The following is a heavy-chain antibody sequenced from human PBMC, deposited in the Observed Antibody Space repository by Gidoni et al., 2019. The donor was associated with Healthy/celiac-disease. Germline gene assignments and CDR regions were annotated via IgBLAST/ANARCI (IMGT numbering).Heavy chain of an antibody. CDR2: IKSKTDGGTT. D-gene: IGHD2-15*01. Sequence: EVQLVESGGGLVKPGGPLSLSCAASGFPFRNAWLSWVRQAPGKGLEWVGSIKSKTDGGTTDYAAPVKGRFTISRDDSKNTLYLQRNSLKTEDTAVFYCTTLLHCSGGSCYSDWGQGTLVTVSS. CDR1: GFPFRNAW. V-gene: IGHV3-15*01. J-gene: IGHJ4*02. CDR3: TTLLHCSGGSCYSD.